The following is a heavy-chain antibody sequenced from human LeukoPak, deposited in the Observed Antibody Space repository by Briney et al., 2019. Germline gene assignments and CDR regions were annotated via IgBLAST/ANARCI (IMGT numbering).Heavy chain of an antibody. CDR2: VSLSGLT. D-gene: IGHD2-8*01. V-gene: IGHV4-4*02. CDR3: SRENGAFSPFGY. Sequence: SGTLSLTCGVSGGSITSTNWGSWVRQPPGQGLEWIGEVSLSGLTNYNPSLSSRVIMALDTSKNHLSLNLTSVTDAETAVYYCSRENGAFSPFGYWGQGTLVTVPS. J-gene: IGHJ4*02. CDR1: GGSITSTNW.